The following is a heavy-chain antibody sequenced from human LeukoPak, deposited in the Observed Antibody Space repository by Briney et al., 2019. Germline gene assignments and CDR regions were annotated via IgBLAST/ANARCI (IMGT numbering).Heavy chain of an antibody. Sequence: GASVKVSCKVSGYTLTELSMHWVRQAPGKGLEWMGGFDPEDGETIYAQKFQGRVTMTEDTSTDTAYMELSSLRSEDTAVYYCASGGYGSGISLDGGWFDPWGQGTLVTVSS. CDR2: FDPEDGET. CDR3: ASGGYGSGISLDGGWFDP. D-gene: IGHD3-10*01. J-gene: IGHJ5*02. CDR1: GYTLTELS. V-gene: IGHV1-24*01.